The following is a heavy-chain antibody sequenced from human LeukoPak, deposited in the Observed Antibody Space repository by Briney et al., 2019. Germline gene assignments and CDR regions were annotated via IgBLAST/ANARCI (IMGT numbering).Heavy chain of an antibody. J-gene: IGHJ3*02. D-gene: IGHD3-3*01. CDR1: GITFSDYS. Sequence: PGGSLRLSCAASGITFSDYSMNWVRQAPGKGLEWVSSISSTGSYIYYADSVKGRFTVSRDNAKNSLYLQMNSLRAEDTAVYYCAKPRVTIFGVVTTDAFDIWGQGTMVTVSS. V-gene: IGHV3-21*04. CDR3: AKPRVTIFGVVTTDAFDI. CDR2: ISSTGSYI.